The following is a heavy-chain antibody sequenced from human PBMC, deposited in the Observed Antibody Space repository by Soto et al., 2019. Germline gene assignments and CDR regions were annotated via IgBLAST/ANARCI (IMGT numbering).Heavy chain of an antibody. CDR2: INPNSGGT. V-gene: IGHV1-2*02. Sequence: QVQLVQSGAEVQKPGASVKVSCKASGYTFTDYYMHWVRQAPGHGLEWMGWINPNSGGTYVRMFHGRVTMTMDTSISTAYMELSSLTSDDAAVYYCAREDGGGNSPNDNWVQGTLVTVSS. CDR3: AREDGGGNSPNDN. J-gene: IGHJ1*01. CDR1: GYTFTDYY. D-gene: IGHD2-21*02.